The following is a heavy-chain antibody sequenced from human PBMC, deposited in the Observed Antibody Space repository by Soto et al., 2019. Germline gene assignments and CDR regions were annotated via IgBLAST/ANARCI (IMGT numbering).Heavy chain of an antibody. Sequence: PGGSLRLSCAASGFTFSSYVMSWVRQAPGKGLEWVSAISGSGGSTYYADSVKGRFTISRDNSKNTLYLQMNSLRAEDTAVYYCAKAEGSGSYSALGYWGQGTLVTVSS. V-gene: IGHV3-23*01. CDR1: GFTFSSYV. J-gene: IGHJ4*02. CDR2: ISGSGGST. D-gene: IGHD3-10*01. CDR3: AKAEGSGSYSALGY.